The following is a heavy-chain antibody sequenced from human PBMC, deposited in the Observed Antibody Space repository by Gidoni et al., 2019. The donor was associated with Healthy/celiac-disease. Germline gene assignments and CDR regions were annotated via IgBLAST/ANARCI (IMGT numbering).Heavy chain of an antibody. V-gene: IGHV3-23*01. D-gene: IGHD3-3*01. Sequence: EVQLLESGGGLVQPGGSLRLSCAASGFTFSRQAMSWVRQAPGKGLEWVSAISGRGGRTYYADSVKGRFTISRDNSKNTLYLQMNSLRAEDTAVYYCAKDRMYYDFWSGYFSEDYWGQGTLVTVSS. CDR3: AKDRMYYDFWSGYFSEDY. CDR1: GFTFSRQA. CDR2: ISGRGGRT. J-gene: IGHJ4*02.